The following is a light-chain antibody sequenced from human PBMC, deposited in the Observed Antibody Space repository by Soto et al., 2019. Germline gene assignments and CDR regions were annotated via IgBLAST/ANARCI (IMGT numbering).Light chain of an antibody. CDR2: ASF. J-gene: IGKJ2*01. V-gene: IGKV1-12*01. CDR3: ELHISLPYT. Sequence: DIQMTQSPSSVSASVGDTVTISCRANRRISSWLAWYQQKPGKAPTLLIYASFTAHSGVPSRFSGRGSGTDLNLTIAGMQTEDFGSHYCELHISLPYTFCQLTKL. CDR1: RRISSW.